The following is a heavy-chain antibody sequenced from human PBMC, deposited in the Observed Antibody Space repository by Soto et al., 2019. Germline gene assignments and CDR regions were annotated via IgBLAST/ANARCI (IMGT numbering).Heavy chain of an antibody. V-gene: IGHV4-4*02. CDR3: ARAVSIAAAYNWFDP. CDR1: GGSISSSNW. CDR2: IYHSGST. Sequence: QVQLQESGPGLVKPSGTLSLTCAVSGGSISSSNWWSWVRQPPGKGLEWIGEIYHSGSTNYNPSLNSRVTISVDKSKNQFSLKLSSVTAADTAVYYCARAVSIAAAYNWFDPWGQGTLVTVSS. J-gene: IGHJ5*02. D-gene: IGHD6-13*01.